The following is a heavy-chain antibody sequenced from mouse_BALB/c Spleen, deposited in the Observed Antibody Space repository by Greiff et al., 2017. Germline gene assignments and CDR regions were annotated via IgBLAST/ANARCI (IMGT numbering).Heavy chain of an antibody. D-gene: IGHD4-1*02. CDR1: GFTFSSFG. CDR2: ISSGSSTI. Sequence: EVQLVESGGGLVQPGGSRKLSCAASGFTFSSFGMHWVRQAPEKGLEWVAYISSGSSTIYYADTVKGRFTISRDNPKNTLFLQMTSLRSEDTAMYYCARSNWFYFDYWGQGTTLTVSS. V-gene: IGHV5-17*02. J-gene: IGHJ2*01. CDR3: ARSNWFYFDY.